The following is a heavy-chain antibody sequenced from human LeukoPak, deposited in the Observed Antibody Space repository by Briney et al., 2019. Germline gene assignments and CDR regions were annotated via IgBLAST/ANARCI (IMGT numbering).Heavy chain of an antibody. CDR3: ARGAEYYAIWRGYAGYSDY. J-gene: IGHJ4*02. D-gene: IGHD3-3*01. Sequence: SETLSLTCTVSGYSISSGYYWGWIRPPPGKGLEWIGSIYHSGSTYYNASLKSRVTISVDTSKNQFSLKLSPVTAADTAVYFCARGAEYYAIWRGYAGYSDYWGQGISVTVSS. CDR2: IYHSGST. CDR1: GYSISSGYY. V-gene: IGHV4-38-2*02.